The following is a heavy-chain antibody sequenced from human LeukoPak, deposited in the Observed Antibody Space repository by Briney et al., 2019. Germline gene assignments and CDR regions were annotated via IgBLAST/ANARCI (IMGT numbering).Heavy chain of an antibody. Sequence: PGRSLRLSCAASGFTFSSYAMHWVRQAPGKGLEWVAVISYDGSNKYYADSVKGRFTISRDNSKNTLYLQMNSPRAEDTAVYYCASGLDYWGQGTLVTVSS. J-gene: IGHJ4*02. CDR3: ASGLDY. CDR2: ISYDGSNK. CDR1: GFTFSSYA. V-gene: IGHV3-30-3*01.